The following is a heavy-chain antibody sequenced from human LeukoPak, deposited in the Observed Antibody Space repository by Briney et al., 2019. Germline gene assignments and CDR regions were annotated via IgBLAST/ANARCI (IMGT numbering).Heavy chain of an antibody. Sequence: SVKVSCKASGGTFSSYAISWVRQAPGQGLEWMGGIIPIFGTANYAQKFQGRVTTTTDESTSTAYMELSSLRSEDTAVYYCAREAIYYGSGSYFDYWGQGTLVTVSS. CDR2: IIPIFGTA. D-gene: IGHD3-10*01. J-gene: IGHJ4*02. CDR1: GGTFSSYA. CDR3: AREAIYYGSGSYFDY. V-gene: IGHV1-69*05.